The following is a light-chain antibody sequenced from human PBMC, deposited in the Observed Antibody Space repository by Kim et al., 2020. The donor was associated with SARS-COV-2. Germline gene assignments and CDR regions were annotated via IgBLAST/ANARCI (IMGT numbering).Light chain of an antibody. J-gene: IGKJ4*01. CDR3: QKYNSALT. CDR1: QDISNS. Sequence: LSASVGDSVPVTCRASQDISNSLAWYQQKPGNVPKLLIYAASTLQSGVPSRFSGSGSGTDFTLTISSLQPEDVATYYCQKYNSALTFGGGTKLEI. V-gene: IGKV1-27*01. CDR2: AAS.